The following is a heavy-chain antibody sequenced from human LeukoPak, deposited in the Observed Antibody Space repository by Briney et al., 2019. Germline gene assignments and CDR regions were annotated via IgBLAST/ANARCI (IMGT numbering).Heavy chain of an antibody. Sequence: GGSLRLSCAASGFTFSNYGMNWVCQAPGKGLEWVSVISGNSDTTYYADSVKGRFTISRDNSKNTLYLQMNSLRAEDTAVYYCARYYGGNSGPLDYWGQGTLVTVSS. V-gene: IGHV3-23*01. J-gene: IGHJ4*02. CDR2: ISGNSDTT. CDR3: ARYYGGNSGPLDY. D-gene: IGHD4-23*01. CDR1: GFTFSNYG.